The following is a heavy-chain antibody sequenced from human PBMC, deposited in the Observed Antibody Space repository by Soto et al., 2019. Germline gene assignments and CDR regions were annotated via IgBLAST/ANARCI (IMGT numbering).Heavy chain of an antibody. V-gene: IGHV4-34*01. Sequence: PSETLSLTCAVYGGSFSGYYWSWIRQPPGKGLEWVGEINHSGSTNYNPSLKSRVTISVDTSKNQFSLKLSSVTAADTAVYYCAADVPGYSSSSHWFDPRGQGTLVTAPQ. CDR3: AADVPGYSSSSHWFDP. CDR1: GGSFSGYY. D-gene: IGHD6-6*01. J-gene: IGHJ5*02. CDR2: INHSGST.